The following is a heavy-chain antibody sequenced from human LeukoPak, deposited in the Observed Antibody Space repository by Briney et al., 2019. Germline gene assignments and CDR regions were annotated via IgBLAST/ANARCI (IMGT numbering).Heavy chain of an antibody. CDR3: ARVGAKGGWYFDL. D-gene: IGHD3-10*01. Sequence: GGSLRLTCAASGFTLSSYGMNWVRQAPGKGLEWVSSISSGGSYMYYADSLKGRFTISRDNAKNSLYLQMNSLRAEDTAVYYCARVGAKGGWYFDLWGRGTLVTVSS. CDR2: ISSGGSYM. CDR1: GFTLSSYG. V-gene: IGHV3-21*01. J-gene: IGHJ2*01.